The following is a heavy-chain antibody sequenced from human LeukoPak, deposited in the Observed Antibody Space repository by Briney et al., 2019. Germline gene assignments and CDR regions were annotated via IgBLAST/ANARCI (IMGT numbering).Heavy chain of an antibody. CDR3: ARAPWGMYGSTRFDY. J-gene: IGHJ4*02. CDR2: IYYSGST. D-gene: IGHD2-8*01. CDR1: GGSISSYY. V-gene: IGHV4-59*01. Sequence: SETLSLTCTVSGGSISSYYWSWIRQPPGKGLEWIGYIYYSGSTNYHPSLKSRVTISVDTSKNQFSLKLSSVTAADTAVYYCARAPWGMYGSTRFDYWGQGTLVTVSS.